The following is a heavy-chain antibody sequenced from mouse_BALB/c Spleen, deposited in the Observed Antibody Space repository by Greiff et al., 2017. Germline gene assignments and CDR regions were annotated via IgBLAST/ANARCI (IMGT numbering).Heavy chain of an antibody. D-gene: IGHD1-1*01. CDR3: ARATVVAHYAMDY. CDR1: GFTFSDYG. CDR2: ISNLAYSI. J-gene: IGHJ4*01. Sequence: EVMLVESGGGLVQPGGSRKLSCAASGFTFSDYGMAWVRQAPGKGPEWVAFISNLAYSIYYADTVTGRFTISRENAKNTLYLEMSSLRSEDTAMYYCARATVVAHYAMDYWGQGTSVTVSS. V-gene: IGHV5-15*02.